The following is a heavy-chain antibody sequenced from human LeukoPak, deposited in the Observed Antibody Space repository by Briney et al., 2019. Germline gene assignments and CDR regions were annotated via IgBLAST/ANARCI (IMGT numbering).Heavy chain of an antibody. D-gene: IGHD3-10*01. J-gene: IGHJ6*02. CDR1: GFTLSSYW. Sequence: GGSLRLSCAASGFTLSSYWMSWVRQVPGRGLEGVANMKLSGGEKNYVDSVKGGFTISRDNAKNSLYLQMNTLRADDTAVYHCARAQRRRGLIKRWDYYDGMDVWRQGTTVTVSS. V-gene: IGHV3-7*01. CDR2: MKLSGGEK. CDR3: ARAQRRRGLIKRWDYYDGMDV.